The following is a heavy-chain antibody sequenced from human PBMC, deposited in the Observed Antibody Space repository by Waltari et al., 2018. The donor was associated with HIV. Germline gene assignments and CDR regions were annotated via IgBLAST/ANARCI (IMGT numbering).Heavy chain of an antibody. CDR1: GGSISSSSYY. J-gene: IGHJ6*02. V-gene: IGHV4-39*07. D-gene: IGHD2-2*01. CDR2: IYYSGST. CDR3: ARGARDIVVVPAAGRGGGGMDV. Sequence: QLQLQESGPGLVKPSETLSLTCTVSGGSISSSSYYWGWIRQPPGKGLEWTGSIYYSGSTYYNPSLKSRVTISVDTSKNQFSLKLSSVTAADTAVYYCARGARDIVVVPAAGRGGGGMDVWGQGTTVTVSS.